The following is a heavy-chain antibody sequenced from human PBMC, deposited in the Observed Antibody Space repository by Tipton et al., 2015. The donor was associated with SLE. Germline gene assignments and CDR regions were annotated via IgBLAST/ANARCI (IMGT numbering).Heavy chain of an antibody. CDR2: ISYTGST. V-gene: IGHV4-38-2*02. CDR1: AYSISSGYY. CDR3: ARGPVYSYYYMDV. Sequence: TLSLTCSVSAYSISSGYYWGWIRQSPGKGLEWIASISYTGSTFYSPSLNSRVTISLDTSNNQFSLKLSSMTAADTAVYYCARGPVYSYYYMDVWGKGTPVSVSS. J-gene: IGHJ6*03.